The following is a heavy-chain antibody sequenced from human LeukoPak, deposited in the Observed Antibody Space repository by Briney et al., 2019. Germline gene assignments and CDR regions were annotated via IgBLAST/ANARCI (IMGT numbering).Heavy chain of an antibody. Sequence: GGSLRLSCAASGFTFSSYSMNWVRKAPGRGLEWVSYISSSSSTIYYADSVKGRFTISRDNAKNSLYLQMNSLRDKDTAVYYCARDLLPSDWGQGTLVTVSS. CDR1: GFTFSSYS. D-gene: IGHD2-15*01. CDR3: ARDLLPSD. J-gene: IGHJ4*02. V-gene: IGHV3-48*02. CDR2: ISSSSSTI.